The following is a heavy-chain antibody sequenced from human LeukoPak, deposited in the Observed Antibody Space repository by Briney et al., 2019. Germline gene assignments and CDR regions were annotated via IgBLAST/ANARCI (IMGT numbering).Heavy chain of an antibody. Sequence: PGRSLILSCAASGFTFSSYGMHWVRQAPGKGLEWVAVIWYDGSNKYYADSVKGRFTISRDNSKNTLYLQMNSLRAEDTAVYYCARWGDILTPRNAFDIWGQGTMVTVSS. CDR2: IWYDGSNK. J-gene: IGHJ3*02. CDR1: GFTFSSYG. V-gene: IGHV3-33*01. D-gene: IGHD3-9*01. CDR3: ARWGDILTPRNAFDI.